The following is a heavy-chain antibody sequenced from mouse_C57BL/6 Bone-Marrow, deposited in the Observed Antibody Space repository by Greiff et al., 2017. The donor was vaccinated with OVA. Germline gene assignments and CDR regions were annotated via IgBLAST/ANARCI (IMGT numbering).Heavy chain of an antibody. CDR3: SRRSLKDWYFDV. D-gene: IGHD6-2*01. Sequence: QVQLQQSGAELVKPGASVKMSCKASGYTFTTYPIEWMKQNHGKSLEWIGNFHPYNDDTKYNEKFKGKATLTVEKSSSTVYLELSRLTSDASAVYYCSRRSLKDWYFDVRGTGTTVTVSS. CDR1: GYTFTTYP. V-gene: IGHV1-47*01. CDR2: FHPYNDDT. J-gene: IGHJ1*03.